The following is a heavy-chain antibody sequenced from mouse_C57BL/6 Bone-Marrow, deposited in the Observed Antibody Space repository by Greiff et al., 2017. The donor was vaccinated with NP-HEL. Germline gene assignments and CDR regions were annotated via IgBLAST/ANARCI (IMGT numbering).Heavy chain of an antibody. CDR3: ARPDGYPFAY. J-gene: IGHJ3*01. CDR1: GYAFSSSW. V-gene: IGHV1-82*01. CDR2: IYPGDGDT. D-gene: IGHD2-3*01. Sequence: QVQLQQSGPELVKPGASVKISCKASGYAFSSSWMNWVKQRPGKGLEWIGRIYPGDGDTNYNGKFTGKATLTADKSSSTAYMQLSSLTSEDSAVYFCARPDGYPFAYWGQGTLVTVSA.